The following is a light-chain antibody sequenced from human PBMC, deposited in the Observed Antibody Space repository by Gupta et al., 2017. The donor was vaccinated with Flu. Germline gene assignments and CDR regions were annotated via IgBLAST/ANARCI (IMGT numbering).Light chain of an antibody. CDR2: EVS. Sequence: QSALTQPASVSDSPGRSITISCTGTSSDVGGYNYVSWYQHHPVKAPKLMIYEVSNRPSGVSNRFSGSKSGNTASLTISGLQAEDEADYYCSSYTSSSTLNWVFGGGTKLTVL. CDR3: SSYTSSSTLNWV. CDR1: SSDVGGYNY. V-gene: IGLV2-14*01. J-gene: IGLJ3*02.